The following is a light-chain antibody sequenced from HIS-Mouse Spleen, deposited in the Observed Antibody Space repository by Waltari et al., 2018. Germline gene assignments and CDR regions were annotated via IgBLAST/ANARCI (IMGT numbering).Light chain of an antibody. CDR2: EGS. Sequence: QSALTQPRSVSGSPGQSITISCPGTSSDLGSYNLVSWYQQHPGKAPKLMIYEGSKRPSGVSNRFSGSKSGNTASLTISGLQAEDEADYYCCSYAGSSTFVVFGGGTKLTVL. CDR3: CSYAGSSTFVV. V-gene: IGLV2-23*03. CDR1: SSDLGSYNL. J-gene: IGLJ2*01.